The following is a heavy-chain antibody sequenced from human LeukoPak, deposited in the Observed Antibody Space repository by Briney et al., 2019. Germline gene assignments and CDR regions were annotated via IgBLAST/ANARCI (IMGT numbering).Heavy chain of an antibody. J-gene: IGHJ4*02. CDR1: GGSVSSGSYY. Sequence: SETLSLTCTVSGGSVSSGSYYWSWIRQPPGKGLECIGYIYYTGSPKYIPSLKSRVTISVDTSKNQFSLKLSSVTAADTAVYYCVRARPARRSSGWYVDYFDNWGQGTLVTVSS. CDR3: VRARPARRSSGWYVDYFDN. CDR2: IYYTGSP. D-gene: IGHD6-19*01. V-gene: IGHV4-61*01.